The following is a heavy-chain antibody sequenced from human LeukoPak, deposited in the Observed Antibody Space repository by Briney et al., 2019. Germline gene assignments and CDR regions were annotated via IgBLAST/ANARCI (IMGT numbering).Heavy chain of an antibody. J-gene: IGHJ4*02. V-gene: IGHV3-23*01. CDR1: GFTFSSYA. CDR3: AKGSRSSTSCYSDY. D-gene: IGHD2-2*01. Sequence: GGSLRLSCAASGFTFSSYAMSWVRQAPGKGLEWVSAISGSGGSTYYADSVKGRFTISRDNSKNTLYLQMNSLRAEDTAVYYCAKGSRSSTSCYSDYWGQGTLVTVSS. CDR2: ISGSGGST.